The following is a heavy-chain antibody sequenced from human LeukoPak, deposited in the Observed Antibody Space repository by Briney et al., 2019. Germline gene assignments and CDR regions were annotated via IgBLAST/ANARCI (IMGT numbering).Heavy chain of an antibody. CDR2: IKQDGGEK. CDR3: ARRGLPDY. Sequence: GGSLRLSCAASGFSLSRYWMSWVRQAPGKGLEWVANIKQDGGEKNYVDSVKGRFTISRDNAKNSLYLQMNSLRAEDTAVYYCARRGLPDYWGQGILVTVSS. CDR1: GFSLSRYW. J-gene: IGHJ4*02. V-gene: IGHV3-7*01. D-gene: IGHD3-22*01.